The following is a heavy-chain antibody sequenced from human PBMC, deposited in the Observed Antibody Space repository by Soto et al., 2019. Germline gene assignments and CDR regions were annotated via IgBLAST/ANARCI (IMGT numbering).Heavy chain of an antibody. D-gene: IGHD2-8*01. CDR3: ARNIVLRAHDAFDI. CDR1: GYTFTSYY. V-gene: IGHV1-2*04. CDR2: INPNSGGT. J-gene: IGHJ3*02. Sequence: GASVKVSCKASGYTFTSYYMHWVRQAPGQGLEWMGWINPNSGGTNYAQKFQGWVTMTRDTSISTAYMELSRLRSDDTAVYYCARNIVLRAHDAFDIWGQGTMVTVSS.